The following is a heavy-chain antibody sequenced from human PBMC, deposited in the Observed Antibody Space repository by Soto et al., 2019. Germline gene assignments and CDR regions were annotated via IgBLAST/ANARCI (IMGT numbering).Heavy chain of an antibody. CDR2: ITPCNGNT. D-gene: IGHD2-15*01. Sequence: ASVKVSCKASGYTFTYRYLHWVRQAPGQALEWMGWITPCNGNTNYAQKFQGRVTITRDTSASTAYMELSSLRSEDTAVYYCARARGRAATRYDAFDIWGQGTMVTV. CDR1: GYTFTYRY. J-gene: IGHJ3*02. V-gene: IGHV1-45*02. CDR3: ARARGRAATRYDAFDI.